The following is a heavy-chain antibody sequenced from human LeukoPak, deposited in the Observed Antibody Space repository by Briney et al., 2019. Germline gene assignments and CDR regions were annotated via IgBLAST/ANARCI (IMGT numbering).Heavy chain of an antibody. CDR2: IYSGGST. J-gene: IGHJ4*02. CDR3: ARAYGSGSYYRPGPLGY. D-gene: IGHD3-10*01. CDR1: GFTVSSNY. V-gene: IGHV3-53*05. Sequence: PGGSLRLSCAASGFTVSSNYMSWVRQAPGKGLEWVSVIYSGGSTYYADSVKGRFTISRDNSKNTLYLQMNSLRAEDTAVYYCARAYGSGSYYRPGPLGYWGQGTLVTVSS.